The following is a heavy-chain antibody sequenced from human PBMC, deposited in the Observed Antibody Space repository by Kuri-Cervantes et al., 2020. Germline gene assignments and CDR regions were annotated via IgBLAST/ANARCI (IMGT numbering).Heavy chain of an antibody. CDR3: TRDAAGGYSYGFDY. J-gene: IGHJ4*02. V-gene: IGHV3-64*02. Sequence: GESLKISCVASGFTFNSYSMNWVRQAPGKGLEYVSAITSNGGSTYYADSVKGRFTISRDNPKNTLYLQMGSLRAEDMAVYYCTRDAAGGYSYGFDYWGQGTLVTVSS. CDR2: ITSNGGST. D-gene: IGHD5-18*01. CDR1: GFTFNSYS.